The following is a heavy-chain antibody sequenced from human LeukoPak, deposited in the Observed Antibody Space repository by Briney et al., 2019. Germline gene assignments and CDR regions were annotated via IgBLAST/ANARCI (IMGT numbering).Heavy chain of an antibody. Sequence: PSETLSLTCTVSGGSISSSSYYWGWIRQPPGKGLEWIGSIYYSGSTYYNPSLKSRVTISVDTSKNQFSLQLSSVTAADTAVYYCARQVTSLRWFGELFPRPSYFDYWGQGTLVTVSS. CDR2: IYYSGST. V-gene: IGHV4-39*01. J-gene: IGHJ4*02. CDR3: ARQVTSLRWFGELFPRPSYFDY. D-gene: IGHD3-10*01. CDR1: GGSISSSSYY.